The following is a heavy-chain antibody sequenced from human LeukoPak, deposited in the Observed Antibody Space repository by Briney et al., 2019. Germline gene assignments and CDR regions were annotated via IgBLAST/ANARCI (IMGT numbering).Heavy chain of an antibody. J-gene: IGHJ3*01. CDR2: IKEDGSEK. CDR1: GFMFSSYW. V-gene: IGHV3-7*01. Sequence: GGSLRLSCAASGFMFSSYWMSWVRQAPGKGLEWVADIKEDGSEKSYVDSVKGRFTISRDNAKNSLYLQMNSLRAEDTAVYYCARGVGVNGGAFDLWGKGTMVIVSS. CDR3: ARGVGVNGGAFDL. D-gene: IGHD3-10*01.